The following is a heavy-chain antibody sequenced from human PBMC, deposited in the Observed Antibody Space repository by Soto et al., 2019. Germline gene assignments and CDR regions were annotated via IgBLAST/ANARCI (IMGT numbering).Heavy chain of an antibody. CDR1: VYTFTDYW. CDR2: IYPGDSDT. Sequence: GESLKISCKGSVYTFTDYWIGWVRQMPGKGLEWMGIIYPGDSDTKYNPSFQGQVTISADKSITTTYLRWTSLKASDTAIYYCAASIFYYGMDIWGQGTTVTVSS. CDR3: AASIFYYGMDI. V-gene: IGHV5-51*01. J-gene: IGHJ6*02.